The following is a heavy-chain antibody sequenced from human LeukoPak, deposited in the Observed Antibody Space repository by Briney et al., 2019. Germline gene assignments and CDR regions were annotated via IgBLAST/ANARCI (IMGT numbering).Heavy chain of an antibody. D-gene: IGHD3-9*01. V-gene: IGHV3-11*01. Sequence: AGGSLRLSCAASGFTFSDYNTNWVRQAPGKGLEWVSYITNSGSTIHYADSVRGRFTISRDNAKNSLYLQMNSLRAEDTAVYYCARSIGLTGGGVDVWGQGTTVTVSS. CDR3: ARSIGLTGGGVDV. CDR2: ITNSGSTI. J-gene: IGHJ6*02. CDR1: GFTFSDYN.